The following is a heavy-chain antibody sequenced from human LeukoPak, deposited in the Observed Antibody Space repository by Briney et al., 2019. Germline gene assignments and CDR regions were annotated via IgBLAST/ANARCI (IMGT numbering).Heavy chain of an antibody. CDR2: IYPGDSDT. CDR3: ARPDDYGGKPAAFDI. CDR1: GYTFITYW. Sequence: HGESLKSSCKGSGYTFITYWIGWVRQMPGKGLEWMGIIYPGDSDTRYSPSFRGQVTISADKSINTAYLQWSSLKASDTAMYYCARPDDYGGKPAAFDIWGQGTMVTVSS. J-gene: IGHJ3*02. V-gene: IGHV5-51*01. D-gene: IGHD4-23*01.